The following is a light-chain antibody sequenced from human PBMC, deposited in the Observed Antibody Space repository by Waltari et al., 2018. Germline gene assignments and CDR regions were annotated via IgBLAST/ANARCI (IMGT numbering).Light chain of an antibody. J-gene: IGKJ4*01. CDR3: QQANTFPRT. CDR1: QDISNW. Sequence: DIQMTQSPSFVSASVVDTVTISCRASQDISNWLAWFQQKPGKAPKLLLFGATTLQSGVLSRFSGTGSGTDFTLTISSLQPEDFATYYCQQANTFPRTFGGGTRVEIK. V-gene: IGKV1-12*01. CDR2: GAT.